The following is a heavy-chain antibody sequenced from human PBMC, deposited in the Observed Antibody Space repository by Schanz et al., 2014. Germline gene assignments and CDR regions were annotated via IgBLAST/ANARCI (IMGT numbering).Heavy chain of an antibody. CDR2: ISTFRNEDT. CDR1: GYTFTSYG. Sequence: QVQLVQSGAEVKKPGASVKVSCKASGYTFTSYGISWVRQAPGQGPEFMGWISTFRNEDTNSAQRFQGRLTMTTDTSTSTAYMELRSLRSEDTAVYYCARDGVDAAAGGNYWGQGTLVTVSS. CDR3: ARDGVDAAAGGNY. D-gene: IGHD6-13*01. V-gene: IGHV1-18*01. J-gene: IGHJ4*02.